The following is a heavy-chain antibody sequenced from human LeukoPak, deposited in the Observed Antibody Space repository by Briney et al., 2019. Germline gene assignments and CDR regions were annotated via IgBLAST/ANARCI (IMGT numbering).Heavy chain of an antibody. CDR1: GFTFSSYW. CDR3: ATKGKQLGEPEYYFDY. Sequence: GGSLRLSCAASGFTFSSYWMSWVRQAPGKGLEWVANIKQDGSEKYYVDSVKGRFTISRDNSKNTLYLQMNSLRAEDTAVYYCATKGKQLGEPEYYFDYWGQGTLVTVSS. J-gene: IGHJ4*02. CDR2: IKQDGSEK. D-gene: IGHD6-6*01. V-gene: IGHV3-7*03.